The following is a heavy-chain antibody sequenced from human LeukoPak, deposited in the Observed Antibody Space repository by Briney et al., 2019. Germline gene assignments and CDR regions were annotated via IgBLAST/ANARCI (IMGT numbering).Heavy chain of an antibody. J-gene: IGHJ4*02. CDR1: GFTFSSYG. CDR2: IRYDGSNK. D-gene: IGHD3-22*01. Sequence: GGSLRLSCAASGFTFSSYGMHWVRQAPGKGLEWVAFIRYDGSNKYYADSVKGRFTISRDNSKNTLYLQMNSLRAEDTAVYYCAKEELYYYDSSGYSNWGQGTLVTVSS. CDR3: AKEELYYYDSSGYSN. V-gene: IGHV3-30*02.